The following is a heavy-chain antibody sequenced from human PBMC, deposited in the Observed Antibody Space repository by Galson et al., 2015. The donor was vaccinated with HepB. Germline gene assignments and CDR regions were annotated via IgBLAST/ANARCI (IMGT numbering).Heavy chain of an antibody. V-gene: IGHV1-69*10. CDR1: GGTFSSYT. CDR2: IIPIFGIA. J-gene: IGHJ4*02. Sequence: SVKVSCKASGGTFSSYTISWVRQAPGQGLEWMGGIIPIFGIANYAQKFQGRVTITADKSTSTAYMELSSLRSDDTALYYCARGRYDSSPPDYWGRGTLVTASS. CDR3: ARGRYDSSPPDY. D-gene: IGHD3-22*01.